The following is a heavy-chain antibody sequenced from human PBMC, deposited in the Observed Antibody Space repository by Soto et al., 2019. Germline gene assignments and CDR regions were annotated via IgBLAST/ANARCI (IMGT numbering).Heavy chain of an antibody. V-gene: IGHV6-1*01. CDR1: GDGVSSNSAA. CDR3: ARAKEYSSSSGMDV. D-gene: IGHD6-6*01. CDR2: TYYRSKWYN. J-gene: IGHJ6*02. Sequence: QVQLQQSGPGLVKPSQTLSLTFSISGDGVSSNSAAWKWIRQSPSTGLEWLGRTYYRSKWYNDYAVSVKSRITINPDTSKNQFSLQVNSMTAEDTSVYYCARAKEYSSSSGMDVWGQGTTVTVSS.